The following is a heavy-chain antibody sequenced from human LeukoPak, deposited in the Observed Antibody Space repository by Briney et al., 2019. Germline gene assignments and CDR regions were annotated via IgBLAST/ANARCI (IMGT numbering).Heavy chain of an antibody. J-gene: IGHJ5*02. D-gene: IGHD1-7*01. CDR3: ARHTPRPGTTGWLDP. CDR2: IYYSGST. Sequence: SSETLSLTCTVSGGSISSSSYYWGLIRQPPGKGLEWIGSIYYSGSTYYNPSLKSRVTISVDTSKNQFSLKLSSVTAADTAVYYCARHTPRPGTTGWLDPWGQGTLVTVSS. CDR1: GGSISSSSYY. V-gene: IGHV4-39*01.